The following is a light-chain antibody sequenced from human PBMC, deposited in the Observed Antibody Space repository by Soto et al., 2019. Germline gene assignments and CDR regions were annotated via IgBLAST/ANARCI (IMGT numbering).Light chain of an antibody. V-gene: IGLV2-8*01. Sequence: QSALTQPPSASGSPGQSVTISCTGTSSDVGGYNYVSWYQQHPGKAPKVMIYEVNKRPSGVPDRFSGSKSGNTASLTVSGLQAEDEADYFCNSYTCINNWVFGGGTKLTVL. J-gene: IGLJ3*02. CDR2: EVN. CDR1: SSDVGGYNY. CDR3: NSYTCINNWV.